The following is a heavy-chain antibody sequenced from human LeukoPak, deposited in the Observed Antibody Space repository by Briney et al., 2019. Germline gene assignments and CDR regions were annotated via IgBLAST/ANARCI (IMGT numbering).Heavy chain of an antibody. CDR2: INPSGGST. Sequence: ASVTVSCTASGYTFTSYYMHWVRQAPGQGLEWMGIINPSGGSTSYAQRFQGRVTFTRDTSASTAYMELSSLRSEDTAVYYCASAWTYYYDSGGYYFDYWGQGTLVTVSS. CDR3: ASAWTYYYDSGGYYFDY. CDR1: GYTFTSYY. V-gene: IGHV1-46*01. J-gene: IGHJ4*02. D-gene: IGHD3-22*01.